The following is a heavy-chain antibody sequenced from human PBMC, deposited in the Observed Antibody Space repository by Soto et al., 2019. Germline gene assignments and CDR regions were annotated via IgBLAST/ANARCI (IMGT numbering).Heavy chain of an antibody. CDR2: ISPYNGDT. CDR1: GYTFSIYS. J-gene: IGHJ4*02. V-gene: IGHV1-18*04. D-gene: IGHD2-2*01. Sequence: ASLKVSCKSSGYTFSIYSINCVRQAPGHGLEWVGWISPYNGDTHYAQKLQGRVTMTTDTSTSTAYMELKSLRSDDTAVYYCARVSSRTTLDSWGPGTLVTVSS. CDR3: ARVSSRTTLDS.